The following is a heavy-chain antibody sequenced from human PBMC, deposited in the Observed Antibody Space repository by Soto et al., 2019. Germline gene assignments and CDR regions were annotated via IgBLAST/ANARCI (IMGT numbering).Heavy chain of an antibody. V-gene: IGHV1-18*01. CDR1: GYTFTSYH. J-gene: IGHJ4*02. CDR2: ISAYNTNT. Sequence: QVQLVQSGAEVNKPGASVKVSCKTSGYTFTSYHISWVRQAPGQGLEWMGWISAYNTNTNYAQKFQGRVTMTTDTLTSTAYMELRSLRSVDTAVYYCARDTPPTDYGGQGTLVTVSS. CDR3: ARDTPPTDY.